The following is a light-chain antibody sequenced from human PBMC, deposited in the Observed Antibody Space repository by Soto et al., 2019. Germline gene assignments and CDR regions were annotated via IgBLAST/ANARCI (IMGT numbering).Light chain of an antibody. V-gene: IGLV1-44*01. CDR1: SSNIGSNT. CDR3: AAWDDSLNGYYV. Sequence: QSVLTXPPSASGTPGQRVTISCSGSSSNIGSNTVNWYQQLPGTAPKLLIYSNNQRPSGVPDRFSGSKSGTSASLAISGLQSEDEADYYCAAWDDSLNGYYVFGTGTKVTVL. CDR2: SNN. J-gene: IGLJ1*01.